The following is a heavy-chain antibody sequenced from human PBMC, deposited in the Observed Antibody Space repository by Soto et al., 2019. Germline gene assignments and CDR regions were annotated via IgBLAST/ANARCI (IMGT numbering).Heavy chain of an antibody. Sequence: QVQLVQSGAEVKKPGASVKISCRASGYTFTNYYIHWVRQAPGQGLEWLGIINPFNPTCTSTNYAQRFQGRVTLTMDTSTSTVYMELSGLRSEDTAMFYCARDLEAADHWGQGTLVIVSS. J-gene: IGHJ4*02. V-gene: IGHV1-46*01. CDR2: INPFNPTCTST. CDR1: GYTFTNYY. CDR3: ARDLEAADH. D-gene: IGHD6-13*01.